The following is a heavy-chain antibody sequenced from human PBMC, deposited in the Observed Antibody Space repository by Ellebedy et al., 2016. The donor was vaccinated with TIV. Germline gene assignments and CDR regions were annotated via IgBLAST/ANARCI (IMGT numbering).Heavy chain of an antibody. CDR3: ASTGTYYYGSGSYYNLDY. D-gene: IGHD3-10*01. CDR1: GYTFTSYY. Sequence: ASVKVSXXASGYTFTSYYMHWVRQAPGQGLEWMGIINPSGGSTSYAQKFQGRVTMTRDTSTSTVYMELSSLRSEDTAVYYCASTGTYYYGSGSYYNLDYWGQGTLVTVSS. CDR2: INPSGGST. J-gene: IGHJ4*02. V-gene: IGHV1-46*01.